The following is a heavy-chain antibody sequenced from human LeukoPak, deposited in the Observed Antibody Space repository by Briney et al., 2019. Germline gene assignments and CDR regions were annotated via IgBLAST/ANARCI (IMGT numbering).Heavy chain of an antibody. D-gene: IGHD2-2*01. J-gene: IGHJ6*03. CDR2: IFYSGST. Sequence: PSETLSLTCTVSGGSISSYYWSWIRQPPGKGLEWIGYIFYSGSTNYNPSLKSRVTISVDTSKNQFSLKLSSVTAADTAVYYCARLSVAPAAIQFYYYYHMDVWGKGTTVTVSS. V-gene: IGHV4-59*08. CDR1: GGSISSYY. CDR3: ARLSVAPAAIQFYYYYHMDV.